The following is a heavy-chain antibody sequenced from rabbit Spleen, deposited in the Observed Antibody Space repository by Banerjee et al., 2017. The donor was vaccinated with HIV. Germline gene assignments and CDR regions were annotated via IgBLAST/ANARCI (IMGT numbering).Heavy chain of an antibody. D-gene: IGHD4-1*01. J-gene: IGHJ4*01. CDR1: GSSFSGSYW. CDR2: INTITGKT. V-gene: IGHV1S40*01. CDR3: AREGGIVVAGAFNL. Sequence: QSLEESGGDLVKPGASLTLTCTASGSSFSGSYWMCWVRQAPGKGLEWIGCINTITGKTLYATWAKGRFTISRASSTTVFLQMTRLTAADTATYFCAREGGIVVAGAFNLWGPGTLVTVS.